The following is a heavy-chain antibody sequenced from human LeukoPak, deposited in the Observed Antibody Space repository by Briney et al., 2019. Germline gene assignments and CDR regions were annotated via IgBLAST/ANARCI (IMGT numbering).Heavy chain of an antibody. CDR3: ARGRLGELSWPFDY. V-gene: IGHV4-59*01. CDR2: IYYSGST. D-gene: IGHD3-16*02. Sequence: SETLSLTCTVSGGSISSYYWSWIRQPPGKGLEWIGYIYYSGSTNYNPSLKSRVTISVDTSKNQFSLKLSSVTAADTAAYYCARGRLGELSWPFDYWGQGTLVTVSS. J-gene: IGHJ4*02. CDR1: GGSISSYY.